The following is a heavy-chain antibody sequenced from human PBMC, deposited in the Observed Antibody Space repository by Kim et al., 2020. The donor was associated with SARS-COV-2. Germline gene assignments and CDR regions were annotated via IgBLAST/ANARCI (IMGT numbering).Heavy chain of an antibody. CDR1: AFTVSDNY. V-gene: IGHV3-53*01. Sequence: GGSLRLSCAASAFTVSDNYMTWVRQAPRKGLEWDSLIYSGGDTHYADSVKGRFTISRDSSKNTLYLQMNSLRAEDTAVYYCAERKKWGQGTLVTVSS. J-gene: IGHJ4*02. CDR3: AERKK. CDR2: IYSGGDT.